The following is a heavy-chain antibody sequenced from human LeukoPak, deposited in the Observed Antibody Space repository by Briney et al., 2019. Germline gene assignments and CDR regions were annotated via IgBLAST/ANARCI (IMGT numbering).Heavy chain of an antibody. CDR1: GFTFDDYG. CDR2: INWNGGST. D-gene: IGHD3-10*01. V-gene: IGHV3-20*01. Sequence: PGGSLRLSCAASGFTFDDYGMSWVRQAPGRGLEWVPGINWNGGSTGYADSVKGRFTISRDNAKNSLYLQMNSLRAEDTALYHCARERWGDYYGSGSYRSNNWFDPWGQGTLVTVSS. J-gene: IGHJ5*02. CDR3: ARERWGDYYGSGSYRSNNWFDP.